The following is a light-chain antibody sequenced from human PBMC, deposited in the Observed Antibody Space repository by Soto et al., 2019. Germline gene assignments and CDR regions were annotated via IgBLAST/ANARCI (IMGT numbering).Light chain of an antibody. J-gene: IGKJ2*01. CDR1: QSVTNNY. Sequence: EVVLTQSPGTLSLSTGERATLSCRDSQSVTNNYLAWYQQRPGQAPRLLIFGSSDRATGIPDRFSGSGSGTDFTLTISRLEPEDFAVYYCHQYGSSPPYTFGQGTKLEIK. CDR2: GSS. V-gene: IGKV3-20*01. CDR3: HQYGSSPPYT.